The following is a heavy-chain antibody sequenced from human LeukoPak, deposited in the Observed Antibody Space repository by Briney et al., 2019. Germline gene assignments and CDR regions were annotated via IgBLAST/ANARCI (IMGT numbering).Heavy chain of an antibody. Sequence: GGALRLSRAASGFTFTPYGMHWVGQAPGKGLEWVAFVRSDGSSQSYADSVKGRFTISRDNSKNTLYLQMSSLRPEDTAIYYCAKDRDLASWGQGTLVTVSS. CDR3: AKDRDLAS. V-gene: IGHV3-30*02. CDR1: GFTFTPYG. J-gene: IGHJ5*02. CDR2: VRSDGSSQ.